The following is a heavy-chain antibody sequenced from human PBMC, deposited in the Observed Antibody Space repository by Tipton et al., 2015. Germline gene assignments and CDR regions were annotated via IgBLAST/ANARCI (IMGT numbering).Heavy chain of an antibody. CDR2: TYDSGRT. D-gene: IGHD2-15*01. V-gene: IGHV4-39*02. Sequence: TLSLTCSVSGASISSSNYYWDWVRQPPGKGLEWIGNTYDSGRTSYNPSLRSRVTISADVSQNQFSLRLSSVPAADTAVYYCAREVRHCAGGSCYSLDHWGQGALVTVSS. CDR3: AREVRHCAGGSCYSLDH. CDR1: GASISSSNYY. J-gene: IGHJ4*02.